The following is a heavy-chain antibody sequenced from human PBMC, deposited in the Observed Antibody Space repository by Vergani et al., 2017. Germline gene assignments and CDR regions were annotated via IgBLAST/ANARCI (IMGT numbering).Heavy chain of an antibody. V-gene: IGHV1-3*01. Sequence: QVQLVQSGAEVKKPGASVKVSCKASGYTFTSYAMHWVRQAPGQRLEWMGWISAYNGNTNYAQKLQGRVTMTTDTSTSTAYMELRSLRSDDTAVYYCARDGAINDYSNFWFDPWGKGTLVTVSS. CDR2: ISAYNGNT. D-gene: IGHD4-11*01. J-gene: IGHJ5*02. CDR1: GYTFTSYA. CDR3: ARDGAINDYSNFWFDP.